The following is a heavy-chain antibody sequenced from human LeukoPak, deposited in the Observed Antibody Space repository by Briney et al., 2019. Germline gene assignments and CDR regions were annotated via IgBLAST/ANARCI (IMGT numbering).Heavy chain of an antibody. CDR1: GFTFGDYA. CDR3: TRDWFGVAIDY. CDR2: IRNKAYGGTT. J-gene: IGHJ4*02. V-gene: IGHV3-49*04. D-gene: IGHD3-10*01. Sequence: GGALRLSCTASGFTFGDYAMSWVRQAPGKGLEWVGFIRNKAYGGTTEYAASVKGRFTISSDDSKSIAYLQVNSLKTEDTAVYYCTRDWFGVAIDYWGQGTLVTVSS.